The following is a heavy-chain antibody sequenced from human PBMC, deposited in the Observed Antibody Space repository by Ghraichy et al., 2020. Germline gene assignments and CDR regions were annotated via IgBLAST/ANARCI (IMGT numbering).Heavy chain of an antibody. Sequence: SETLSLTCAVYGGSFSGYYWSWIRQPPGKGLEWIGETNHSGSTNYNPSLKSRVTISVDTSKNQFSLKLSSVTAADTAVYYCARVTSGYYPNSDYWGQGTLVTVSS. CDR3: ARVTSGYYPNSDY. CDR1: GGSFSGYY. J-gene: IGHJ4*02. D-gene: IGHD3-22*01. V-gene: IGHV4-34*01. CDR2: TNHSGST.